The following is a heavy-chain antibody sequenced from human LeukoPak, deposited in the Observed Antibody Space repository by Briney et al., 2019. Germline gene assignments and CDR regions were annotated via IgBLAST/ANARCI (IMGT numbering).Heavy chain of an antibody. CDR1: GFTFNTYT. CDR3: ARDPVEWELLLDY. D-gene: IGHD1-26*01. Sequence: GGSLRLSCAASGFTFNTYTMNWVRQAPGKRPEWVANMNIDGSEKYYADSVKGRFSISRDNARNSVYLQMASLRVEDTAVYYCARDPVEWELLLDYWGQGTLVTVSS. V-gene: IGHV3-7*01. J-gene: IGHJ4*02. CDR2: MNIDGSEK.